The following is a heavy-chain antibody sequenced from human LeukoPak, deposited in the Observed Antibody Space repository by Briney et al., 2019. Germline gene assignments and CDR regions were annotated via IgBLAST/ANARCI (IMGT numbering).Heavy chain of an antibody. V-gene: IGHV4-34*01. D-gene: IGHD1-26*01. Sequence: AETQSLTCALYGGSFSGYYWSWIRQPPGKGLEWLGEIKQSESTNYNPSLKSRVTLSVDTSKNQFSLKLSSVTAGDTAVYYCARPHIGSYLRAFDIWGQGTMVTVSS. CDR1: GGSFSGYY. CDR2: IKQSEST. CDR3: ARPHIGSYLRAFDI. J-gene: IGHJ3*02.